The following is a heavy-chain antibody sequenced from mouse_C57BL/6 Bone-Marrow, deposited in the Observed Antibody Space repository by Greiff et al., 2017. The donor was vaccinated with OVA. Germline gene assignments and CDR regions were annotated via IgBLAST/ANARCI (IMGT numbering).Heavy chain of an antibody. D-gene: IGHD4-1*01. CDR1: GFALTSYG. J-gene: IGHJ2*01. CDR2: LGGDGST. V-gene: IGHV2-3*01. Sequence: QVQLPQSGPGLVAPSQSLSITCNVSGFALTSYGVSWVRQPQGKGLAWLGVLGGDGSTNYHSALISRLSISNDNSKSQVFLKLNSLQTGDTATYYCAKVRLGRGYFDYWGQGTTLTVSS. CDR3: AKVRLGRGYFDY.